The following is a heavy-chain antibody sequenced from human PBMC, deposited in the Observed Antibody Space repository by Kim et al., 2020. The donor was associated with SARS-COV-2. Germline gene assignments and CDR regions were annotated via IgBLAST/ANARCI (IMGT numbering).Heavy chain of an antibody. CDR3: ARVGGYYGSGSNPFDY. D-gene: IGHD3-10*01. CDR2: INHSGST. Sequence: SETLSLTCAVYGGSFSGYYWSWIRQPPGKGLEWIGEINHSGSTNYNPSLKSRVTISVDTSKNQFSLKLSSVTAADTAVYYCARVGGYYGSGSNPFDYWGQGTLVTVSS. J-gene: IGHJ4*02. V-gene: IGHV4-34*01. CDR1: GGSFSGYY.